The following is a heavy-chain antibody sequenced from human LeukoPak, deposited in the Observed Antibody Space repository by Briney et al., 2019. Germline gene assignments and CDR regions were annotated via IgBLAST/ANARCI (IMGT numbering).Heavy chain of an antibody. D-gene: IGHD6-6*01. CDR1: GYTFTGYY. CDR3: ARGNRIAARLQPPGGY. V-gene: IGHV1-46*01. Sequence: GASVKVSCKASGYTFTGYYMHWVRQAPGQGLEWMGIINPSGGSTSYAQKFQGRVTMTRDMSTSTVYMELSSLRSEDTAVYYCARGNRIAARLQPPGGYWGQGTLVTVSS. J-gene: IGHJ4*02. CDR2: INPSGGST.